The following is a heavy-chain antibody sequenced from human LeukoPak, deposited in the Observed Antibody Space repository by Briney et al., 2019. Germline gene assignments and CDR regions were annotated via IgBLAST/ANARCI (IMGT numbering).Heavy chain of an antibody. D-gene: IGHD3-9*01. J-gene: IGHJ4*02. CDR2: INPNSGGT. V-gene: IGHV1-2*02. Sequence: ASVKVSCKASGYSFTSHYMHWVRQAPGQGLEWMGWINPNSGGTNYAQKFQGRVTMTRDTSISTAYMELSRLRSDDTAVYYCARAVGRGHYDILTGYYFDYFDYWGQGTLVTVSP. CDR1: GYSFTSHY. CDR3: ARAVGRGHYDILTGYYFDYFDY.